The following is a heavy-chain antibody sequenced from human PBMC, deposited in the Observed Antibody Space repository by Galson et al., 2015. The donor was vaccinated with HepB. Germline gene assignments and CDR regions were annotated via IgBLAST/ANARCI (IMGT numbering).Heavy chain of an antibody. D-gene: IGHD2-2*01. CDR1: GGSISSYY. V-gene: IGHV4-59*01. J-gene: IGHJ5*02. Sequence: SETLSLTCTVSGGSISSYYWSWIRQPPGKGLEWIGYIYYSRSTNYNPSLKSRVTISVDTSKNQFSLKLSSVTAADTAVYYCARVIVIVPAATAGWFDPWGQGTLVTVSS. CDR3: ARVIVIVPAATAGWFDP. CDR2: IYYSRST.